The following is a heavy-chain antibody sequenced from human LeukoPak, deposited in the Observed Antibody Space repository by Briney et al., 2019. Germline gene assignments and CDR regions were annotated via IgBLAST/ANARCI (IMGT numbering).Heavy chain of an antibody. Sequence: SSETLSLTCTVSGGSISSGDYYWSWIRQPPGKGLEWIGYIYNSGSTYYNPSLKSRVTISVDTSKNQFSLKLSSVTAADTAVYYCARAWSTVLLWFGELFNPGKNWYFDLWGRGTLVTVSS. V-gene: IGHV4-30-4*01. CDR2: IYNSGST. D-gene: IGHD3-10*01. J-gene: IGHJ2*01. CDR1: GGSISSGDYY. CDR3: ARAWSTVLLWFGELFNPGKNWYFDL.